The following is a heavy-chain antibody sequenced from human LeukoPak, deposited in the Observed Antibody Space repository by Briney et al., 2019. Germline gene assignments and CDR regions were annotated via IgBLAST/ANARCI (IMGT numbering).Heavy chain of an antibody. CDR3: ARDRMVRGVGSVWFDP. V-gene: IGHV1-69*06. CDR1: GGTFSSYA. D-gene: IGHD3-10*01. Sequence: EASVKVSCKASGGTFSSYASSWVRQAPGQGLEGMGWIIPIFGPANYAQKFQGRGTITADKSTSTAYMEMSSLRSEDTAVYYCARDRMVRGVGSVWFDPWGQGTLVTVSS. CDR2: IIPIFGPA. J-gene: IGHJ5*02.